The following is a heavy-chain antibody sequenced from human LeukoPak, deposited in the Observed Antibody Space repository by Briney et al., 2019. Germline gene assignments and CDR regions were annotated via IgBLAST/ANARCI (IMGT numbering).Heavy chain of an antibody. CDR3: ARHSSMTTVVFDY. V-gene: IGHV4-39*01. CDR1: GFTFSSYS. D-gene: IGHD4-23*01. J-gene: IGHJ4*02. Sequence: PGGSLRLSCAASGFTFSSYSMNWIRQPPGKGLEWIGSIYYSGSTYYNPSLKSRVTISVDTSKRQFSLKLNSVTAADTAVYYCARHSSMTTVVFDYWGQGTLVTVSS. CDR2: IYYSGST.